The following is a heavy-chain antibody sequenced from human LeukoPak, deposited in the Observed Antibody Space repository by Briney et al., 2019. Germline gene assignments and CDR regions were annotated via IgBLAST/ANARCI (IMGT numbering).Heavy chain of an antibody. D-gene: IGHD6-13*01. CDR3: ARDRGSSSWYEY. CDR2: ISSSSSYT. CDR1: GFTFSDYY. J-gene: IGHJ4*02. V-gene: IGHV3-11*06. Sequence: GGSLRLSCAASGFTFSDYYMSWIRQAPGKGLEWVSYISSSSSYTNYADSVKGRFTISRDNAKNSLYPQMNSLRAEDTAVYYCARDRGSSSWYEYWGQGTLVTVSS.